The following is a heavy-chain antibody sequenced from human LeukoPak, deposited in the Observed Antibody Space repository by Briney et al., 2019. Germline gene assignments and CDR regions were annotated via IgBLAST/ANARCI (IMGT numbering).Heavy chain of an antibody. CDR1: GFTFDDYA. J-gene: IGHJ4*02. D-gene: IGHD3-3*01. V-gene: IGHV3-9*01. Sequence: PDRSLRLSCAASGFTFDDYAMHWVRQAPGKGLEWVSGISWNSGSIGYADSVKGRFTISRDNAKNSLYLQMNSLRAEDTALYYCAKAGFLEWLLFDYRGQGTLVTVSS. CDR3: AKAGFLEWLLFDY. CDR2: ISWNSGSI.